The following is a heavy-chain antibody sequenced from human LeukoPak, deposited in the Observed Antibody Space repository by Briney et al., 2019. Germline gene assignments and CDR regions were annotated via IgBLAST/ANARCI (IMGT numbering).Heavy chain of an antibody. CDR2: ISSSSYI. Sequence: PGGSLRLSCAASGFTFSSYSMNWVRQAPGKGLEWVSSISSSSYIYYADSVKGRFTISRDNAKNSLYLQMNSLRAEDTAVYYCARDRGYCSSTSCHTLGIFDYWGQGTLVTVSS. V-gene: IGHV3-21*01. CDR1: GFTFSSYS. D-gene: IGHD2-2*02. CDR3: ARDRGYCSSTSCHTLGIFDY. J-gene: IGHJ4*02.